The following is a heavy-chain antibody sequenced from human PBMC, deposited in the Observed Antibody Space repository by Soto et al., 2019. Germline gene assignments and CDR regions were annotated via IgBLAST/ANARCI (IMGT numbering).Heavy chain of an antibody. D-gene: IGHD2-8*01. CDR2: IYYSGST. J-gene: IGHJ4*02. CDR1: GGSISSGGYY. Sequence: QVQLQESGPGLVKPSQTLSLTCTVSGGSISSGGYYWSWIRQHPGKGLEWIGYIYYSGSTYYNPSLKSRLTISVDTSKNQFSLKLSSVTAADTAVYYCARCNPHMTSPFVYWGQGTLVTVSS. V-gene: IGHV4-31*03. CDR3: ARCNPHMTSPFVY.